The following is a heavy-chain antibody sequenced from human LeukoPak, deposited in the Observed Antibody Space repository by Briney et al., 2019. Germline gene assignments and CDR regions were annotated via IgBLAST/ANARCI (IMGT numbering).Heavy chain of an antibody. CDR3: ERGLSYGFSDFVY. CDR2: ISYDGSNE. D-gene: IGHD2/OR15-2a*01. CDR1: GFTFSSYV. J-gene: IGHJ4*02. V-gene: IGHV3-30*04. Sequence: QPGGSLRLSCAASGFTFSSYVMHWVRQAPGKGLEWVAIISYDGSNEYYADSVKGRFTISRDNSKNTLYLQMNSLRAEDTAVYYCERGLSYGFSDFVYWGQGTLVTVSS.